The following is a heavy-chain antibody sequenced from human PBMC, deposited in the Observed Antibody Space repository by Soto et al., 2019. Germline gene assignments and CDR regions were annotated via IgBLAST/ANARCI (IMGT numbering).Heavy chain of an antibody. Sequence: QVQLQESGPGLVKPSQTLSLTCTVSGGSISSGGYYWSWIRQHPGKGLEWIGYIYYSGSTYYNPSLKSRVTISVDTSKNQFPLKLSSVTAADPAVYYCGRAAIVASDYNFDYWGQGTLVTVPS. J-gene: IGHJ4*02. CDR1: GGSISSGGYY. CDR2: IYYSGST. CDR3: GRAAIVASDYNFDY. V-gene: IGHV4-31*03. D-gene: IGHD5-12*01.